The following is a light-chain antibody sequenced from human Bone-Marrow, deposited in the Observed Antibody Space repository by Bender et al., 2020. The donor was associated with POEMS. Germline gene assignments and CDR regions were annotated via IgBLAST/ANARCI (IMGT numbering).Light chain of an antibody. J-gene: IGLJ2*01. V-gene: IGLV1-47*01. CDR2: RND. CDR1: TSNIGNNY. CDR3: AEWDDSLDGTAF. Sequence: QFVLTQPPSASATPGQRVTISCSGNTSNIGNNYVFWSQQFPGKAPKLLVYRNDQRPSGVPDRFSGSKSGTSASLAISALRSEDEADYYCAEWDDSLDGTAFFGGGTKLTVL.